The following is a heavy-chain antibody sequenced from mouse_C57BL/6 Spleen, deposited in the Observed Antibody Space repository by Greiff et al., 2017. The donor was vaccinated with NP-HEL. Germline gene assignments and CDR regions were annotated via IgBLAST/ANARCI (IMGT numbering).Heavy chain of an antibody. CDR2: INPNNGGT. J-gene: IGHJ3*01. CDR1: GYTFTDYY. CDR3: ARGGYDKFAY. Sequence: EVQLQQSGPELVKPGASVKISCKASGYTFTDYYMNWVKQSHGKSLEWIGAINPNNGGTSYNQKFKGKATLTVDKSSSTAYMELRSLTSEDSAVYYCARGGYDKFAYWGQGTLVTVSA. D-gene: IGHD2-2*01. V-gene: IGHV1-26*01.